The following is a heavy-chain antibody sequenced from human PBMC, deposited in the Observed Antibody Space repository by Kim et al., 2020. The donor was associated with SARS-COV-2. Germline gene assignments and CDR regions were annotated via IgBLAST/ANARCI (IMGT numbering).Heavy chain of an antibody. D-gene: IGHD4-17*01. Sequence: SETLSLTCTVSGGSISSGGYYWSWIRQHPGKGLEWIGYIYYSGSTYYNPSLKSRVTISVDTSKNQFSLKLSSVTAADTAVYYCARDPGYGDYVRYYYGMDVWGQGTTVTVSS. V-gene: IGHV4-31*03. CDR2: IYYSGST. CDR1: GGSISSGGYY. J-gene: IGHJ6*02. CDR3: ARDPGYGDYVRYYYGMDV.